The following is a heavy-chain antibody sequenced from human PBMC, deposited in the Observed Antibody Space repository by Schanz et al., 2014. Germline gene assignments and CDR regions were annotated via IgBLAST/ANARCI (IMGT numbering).Heavy chain of an antibody. CDR1: GGYY. CDR2: IYDSGNT. J-gene: IGHJ6*02. Sequence: GGYYWNWIRQHPGKGLEWIGYIYDSGNTYYNPSLKSRVTMSIDTSENQFSLNLRSVTGADTAVYYCARLVGPSFYYGMEVGGQGTKLTV. V-gene: IGHV4-31*02. D-gene: IGHD2-15*01. CDR3: ARLVGPSFYYGMEV.